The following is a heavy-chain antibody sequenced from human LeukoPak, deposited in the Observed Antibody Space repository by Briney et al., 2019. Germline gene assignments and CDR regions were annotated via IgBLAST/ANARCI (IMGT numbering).Heavy chain of an antibody. CDR2: IFTSGIA. V-gene: IGHV4-4*07. D-gene: IGHD3-10*01. CDR1: GGSIGIYY. Sequence: PSQTLSLTCTVSGGSIGIYYWNWIRQPAGKGLEWIGRIFTSGIANYNPSLKSRVTMSVDTSKNQFSLNLSSVTAADTAVYYCAREISGTYYNPLGYMDVWGKGTTVTVSS. CDR3: AREISGTYYNPLGYMDV. J-gene: IGHJ6*03.